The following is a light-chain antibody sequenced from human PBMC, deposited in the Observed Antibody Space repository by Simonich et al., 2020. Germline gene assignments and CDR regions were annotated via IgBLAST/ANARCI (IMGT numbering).Light chain of an antibody. J-gene: IGKJ2*01. CDR2: WEA. Sequence: DIVMTQSPDSLAVSLGERATINCRSSQSVLYSSNTKNYLAWYQQKPGQPPKLLIYWEATREAGAPDRFSGSGSGTDFTLTISSLQAEDVAVYYCQQYYSTPYTFGQGTKLEIK. V-gene: IGKV4-1*01. CDR3: QQYYSTPYT. CDR1: QSVLYSSNTKNY.